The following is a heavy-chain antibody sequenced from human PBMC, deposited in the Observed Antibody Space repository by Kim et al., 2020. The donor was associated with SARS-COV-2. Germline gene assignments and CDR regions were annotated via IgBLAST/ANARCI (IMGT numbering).Heavy chain of an antibody. D-gene: IGHD3-22*01. Sequence: LQSRVTISVDTSKNQFSLKLSSVTAADTAVYYCARDYYDSSGYSYGMDVWGQGTTVTVSS. J-gene: IGHJ6*02. CDR3: ARDYYDSSGYSYGMDV. V-gene: IGHV4-59*01.